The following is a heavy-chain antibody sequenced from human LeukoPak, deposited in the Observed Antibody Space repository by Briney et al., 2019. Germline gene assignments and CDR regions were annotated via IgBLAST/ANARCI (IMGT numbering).Heavy chain of an antibody. Sequence: SETLSLTCTVSGYSISSGYYWGWIRQPPGKGLEWIGNIYHSGTTYYNPSLKSRVTISVDTSKNQFSLKVTSVTAADTAGYYCARIAAAGSADYWGQGALVTVSS. J-gene: IGHJ4*02. CDR2: IYHSGTT. D-gene: IGHD6-13*01. CDR1: GYSISSGYY. CDR3: ARIAAAGSADY. V-gene: IGHV4-38-2*02.